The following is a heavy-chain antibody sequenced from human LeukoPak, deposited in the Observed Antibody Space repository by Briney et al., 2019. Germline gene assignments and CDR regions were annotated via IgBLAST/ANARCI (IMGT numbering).Heavy chain of an antibody. J-gene: IGHJ4*02. CDR3: ARESGSSGSFDY. D-gene: IGHD3-22*01. CDR2: INHSGST. CDR1: GGSFSGYFSGYY. V-gene: IGHV4-34*01. Sequence: PSETLSLTCAVYGGSFSGYFSGYYWSWIRQPPGKGLEWIGEINHSGSTNYNPSLKRRVTISVDTSKNQFSLKLSSVTAADTAVYYCARESGSSGSFDYWGQGTLVTVSS.